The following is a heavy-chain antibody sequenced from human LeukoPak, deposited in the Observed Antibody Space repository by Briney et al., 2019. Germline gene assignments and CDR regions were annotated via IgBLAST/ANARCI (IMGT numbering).Heavy chain of an antibody. D-gene: IGHD3-3*01. CDR2: INHSGST. Sequence: PSETLSLTCAVYGGSFSGYYWSWIRQPPGKGLEWIGEINHSGSTNYNPSLKSRVTISVDTSKNQFSLKLSSVTAADTAVYYCARGRVVITIFGVVISHDAFDIWGQGTMATVSS. J-gene: IGHJ3*02. CDR3: ARGRVVITIFGVVISHDAFDI. V-gene: IGHV4-34*01. CDR1: GGSFSGYY.